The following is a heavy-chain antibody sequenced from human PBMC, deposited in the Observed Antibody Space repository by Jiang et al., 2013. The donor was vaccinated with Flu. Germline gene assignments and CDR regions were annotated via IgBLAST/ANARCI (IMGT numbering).Heavy chain of an antibody. V-gene: IGHV1-24*01. CDR2: FDPEDGET. J-gene: IGHJ4*02. D-gene: IGHD3-16*01. CDR1: GYTLTELS. Sequence: SGAEVKKPGASVKVSCKVSGYTLTELSMHWVRQAPGKGLEWMGGFDPEDGETIYAQKFQGRVTMTEDTSTDTAYMELSSLRSEDTAVYYCATALQIYVWGSLTFDYWGQGTLVTVSS. CDR3: ATALQIYVWGSLTFDY.